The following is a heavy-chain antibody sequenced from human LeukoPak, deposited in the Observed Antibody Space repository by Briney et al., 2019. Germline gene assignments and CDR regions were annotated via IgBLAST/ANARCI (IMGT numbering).Heavy chain of an antibody. D-gene: IGHD1-1*01. V-gene: IGHV1-69*05. CDR1: GGTFSSYA. Sequence: ASVKVSCKASGGTFSSYAISWVRQAPGQRLEWMGRIIPIFGTANYAQKFQGRVTITTDESTSTAYMELSSLRSEDTAVYYCARDRGTKPPGPPFDYWGQGTLVTVSS. CDR2: IIPIFGTA. J-gene: IGHJ4*02. CDR3: ARDRGTKPPGPPFDY.